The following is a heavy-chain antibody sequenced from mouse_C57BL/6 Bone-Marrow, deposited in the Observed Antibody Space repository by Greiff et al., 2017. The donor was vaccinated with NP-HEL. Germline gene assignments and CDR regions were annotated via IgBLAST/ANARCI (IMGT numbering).Heavy chain of an antibody. CDR2: FLPSRVST. V-gene: IGHV1-64*01. D-gene: IGHD1-1*01. J-gene: IGHJ3*01. Sequence: QVQLQQPGAELVKPGASVKLSCKASGYTFPSSCMPFLTPRPGPGLECIVIFLPSRVSTNYTEKFKSKATLTVDKSSSTEYRQLSSLTSEDSAVYYCARRLLRSFAYWGQGTLVTVSA. CDR1: GYTFPSSC. CDR3: ARRLLRSFAY.